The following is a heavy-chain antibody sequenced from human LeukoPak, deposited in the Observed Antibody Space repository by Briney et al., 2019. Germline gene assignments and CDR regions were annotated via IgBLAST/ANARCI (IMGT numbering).Heavy chain of an antibody. CDR3: ATDILTGYFRSYYYYMDV. CDR1: GFIFGSYW. V-gene: IGHV3-7*01. Sequence: PGGSLRLSCAASGFIFGSYWMSWVRQDPGEGLEWVANIKQDGSEDYYMDSVKGRFTIFRDNTKYSLYLQMNSLRAEDTAVYYCATDILTGYFRSYYYYMDVWGKGTTVTVSS. CDR2: IKQDGSED. J-gene: IGHJ6*03. D-gene: IGHD3-9*01.